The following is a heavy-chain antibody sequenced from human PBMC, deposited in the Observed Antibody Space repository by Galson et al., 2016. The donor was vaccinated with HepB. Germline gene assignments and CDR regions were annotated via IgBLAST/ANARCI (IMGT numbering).Heavy chain of an antibody. V-gene: IGHV2-70*01. CDR1: GVALSTGEMV. CDR3: ARTPDPSGYFDASGAFDY. D-gene: IGHD3-22*01. CDR2: IDSDDDK. Sequence: PALVKPTQTLTLTCTFSGVALSTGEMVLTWIRQPPGKALEWLALIDSDDDKYYNTSLKTRLTISKDTSKNQVVLTMTNMDPVDTAIYYCARTPDPSGYFDASGAFDYWGQGILVTVSS. J-gene: IGHJ4*02.